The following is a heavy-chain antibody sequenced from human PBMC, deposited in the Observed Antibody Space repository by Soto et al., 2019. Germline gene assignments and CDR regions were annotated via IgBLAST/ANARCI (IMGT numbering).Heavy chain of an antibody. CDR2: IRSKTNTYAT. V-gene: IGHV3-73*01. D-gene: IGHD2-2*01. CDR1: GFTFSDSA. Sequence: GGSLRLSCAASGFTFSDSAIFWVRQGSGKGLEWVGRIRSKTNTYATAYAASLTGRFTVSRDDSKSTAYLQMNSLKTDDTAVYYSVRGCELLSGYFDPWGQGTLVTVSS. J-gene: IGHJ5*02. CDR3: VRGCELLSGYFDP.